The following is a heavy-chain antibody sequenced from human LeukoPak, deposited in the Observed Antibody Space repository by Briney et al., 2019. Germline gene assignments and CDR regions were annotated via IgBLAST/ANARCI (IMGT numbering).Heavy chain of an antibody. CDR1: GFTFSHYS. V-gene: IGHV3-30-3*01. J-gene: IGHJ4*02. CDR2: MSYDGNNK. CDR3: ARTSGVRVQLWTELDY. D-gene: IGHD3-16*01. Sequence: HPGGSLRLSCAASGFTFSHYSMHWVRQAPGKGLEWVAVMSYDGNNKYYADSVKGRFTVSRDNSKNTLYLQMNSLRVEDMAVYYCARTSGVRVQLWTELDYWGQGPLVTVSS.